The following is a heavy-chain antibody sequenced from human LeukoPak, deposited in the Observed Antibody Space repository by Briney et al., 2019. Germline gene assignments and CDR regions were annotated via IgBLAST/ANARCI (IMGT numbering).Heavy chain of an antibody. D-gene: IGHD2-2*01. CDR3: AARGYCSSTSCYGVDY. CDR2: ISGSGGST. V-gene: IGHV3-23*01. Sequence: PGGSLRLSCAASGFTFSSYSMNWVRQAPGKGLEWVSAISGSGGSTYYADSVKGRFTISRDNSKNTLYLQMNSLRAEDTAVYYCAARGYCSSTSCYGVDYWGQGTLVTVSS. CDR1: GFTFSSYS. J-gene: IGHJ4*02.